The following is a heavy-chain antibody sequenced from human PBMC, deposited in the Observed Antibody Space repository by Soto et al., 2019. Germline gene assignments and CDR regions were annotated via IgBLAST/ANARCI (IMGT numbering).Heavy chain of an antibody. CDR3: ATDQRRSVTTVWYFDL. Sequence: SVKVSCKASGGTFSSYAISWVRQAPGQGLEWMGGIIPIFGTANYAQKFQGRVTITADESTSTAYMELSSLRSEDTAVYYCATDQRRSVTTVWYFDLWGRGTLVTVSS. CDR2: IIPIFGTA. J-gene: IGHJ2*01. V-gene: IGHV1-69*13. D-gene: IGHD4-4*01. CDR1: GGTFSSYA.